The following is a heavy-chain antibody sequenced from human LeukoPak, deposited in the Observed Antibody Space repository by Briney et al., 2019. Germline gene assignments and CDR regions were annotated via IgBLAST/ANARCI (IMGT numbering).Heavy chain of an antibody. V-gene: IGHV3-33*01. CDR2: ICYDGSNK. Sequence: GRSLRLSCAASGFTFSSYGMHWVRQAPGKGLEWVAVICYDGSNKYYADSVKGRFTISRDNAKNSLYLQMNSLRAEDTAVYYCARDLGPRVFWSGYSPGFDYWGQGTLVTVSS. D-gene: IGHD3-3*01. CDR3: ARDLGPRVFWSGYSPGFDY. CDR1: GFTFSSYG. J-gene: IGHJ4*02.